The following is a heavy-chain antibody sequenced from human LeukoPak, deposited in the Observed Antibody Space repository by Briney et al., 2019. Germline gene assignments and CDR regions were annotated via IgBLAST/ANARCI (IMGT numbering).Heavy chain of an antibody. V-gene: IGHV4-39*07. CDR3: ARHGRGGTYRGSFDS. CDR1: GGSISSSSYY. CDR2: IYYSGTT. J-gene: IGHJ4*02. Sequence: SETLSLTCTVSGGSISSSSYYWDWIRQPPGKGLEWIGTIYYSGTTYYNPSLASRVTMSMDTSKNQFFLKVTSVTAADTAVYYCARHGRGGTYRGSFDSWGQGTLVTVSS. D-gene: IGHD3-16*01.